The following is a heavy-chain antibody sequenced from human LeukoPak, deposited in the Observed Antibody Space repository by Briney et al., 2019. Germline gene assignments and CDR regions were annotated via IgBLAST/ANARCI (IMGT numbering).Heavy chain of an antibody. CDR2: IYHSGST. Sequence: SETLSLTCTVSGYSISSGYYWGWIRQPPGKGREWIGIIYHSGSTYYNPSLKSRVTISVDTSKNQFSLKLSSVTAADTAVYYCASTNCGGDCYPSQIDYWGQGTLVTVSS. D-gene: IGHD2-21*02. J-gene: IGHJ4*02. CDR1: GYSISSGYY. CDR3: ASTNCGGDCYPSQIDY. V-gene: IGHV4-38-2*02.